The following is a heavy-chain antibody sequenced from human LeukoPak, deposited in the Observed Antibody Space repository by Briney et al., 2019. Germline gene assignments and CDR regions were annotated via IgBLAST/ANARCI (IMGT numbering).Heavy chain of an antibody. CDR2: ISGSGGTT. Sequence: GGSLRLSCAASTFTFSIYGMSWVRQAPGKGLEWVSAISGSGGTTYYTDSVKGRFTISRDNSKNTLYLEINSLRAEDTAVYYCARRAGAYSHPYDYWGQGTLVTVSS. V-gene: IGHV3-23*01. CDR3: ARRAGAYSHPYDY. CDR1: TFTFSIYG. J-gene: IGHJ4*02. D-gene: IGHD4/OR15-4a*01.